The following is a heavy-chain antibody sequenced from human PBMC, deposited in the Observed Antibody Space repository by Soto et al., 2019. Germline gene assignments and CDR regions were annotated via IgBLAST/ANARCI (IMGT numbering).Heavy chain of an antibody. CDR3: ARIVDTAMVLIYWFDP. Sequence: ASVKVSCKASGYTFTSYGISWVRQAPGQGLEWMGWISAYNGNTNYAQKLQGRVTMTTDTSTSTAYMELRSLRSDDTAVYYCARIVDTAMVLIYWFDPWGQGTLVTVSS. CDR2: ISAYNGNT. CDR1: GYTFTSYG. J-gene: IGHJ5*02. V-gene: IGHV1-18*01. D-gene: IGHD5-18*01.